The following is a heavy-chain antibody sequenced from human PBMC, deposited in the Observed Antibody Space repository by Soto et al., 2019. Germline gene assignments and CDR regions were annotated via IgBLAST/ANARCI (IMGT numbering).Heavy chain of an antibody. CDR2: ISGSGGST. CDR1: GFTFSSYA. V-gene: IGHV3-23*01. CDR3: AKAPQHIVATITVDY. J-gene: IGHJ4*02. D-gene: IGHD5-12*01. Sequence: HPGGSLRLSCAASGFTFSSYAMSWVRQAPGKGLEWVSAISGSGGSTYYADSVKGRFTISRDNSKNTLYLQMNSLRAEDTAVYYRAKAPQHIVATITVDYWGQGTLVTVSS.